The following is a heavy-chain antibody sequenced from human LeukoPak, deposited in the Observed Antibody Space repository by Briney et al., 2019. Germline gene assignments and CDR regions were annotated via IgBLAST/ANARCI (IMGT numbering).Heavy chain of an antibody. Sequence: SETLSLTCTVSGCSISSGYYWGWIRQPPGKGLEWIGSIYHSGSTYYNPSLKSRVTISVDTSKNQFSLKLSSVTAADTAVYYCARVENDYGDYWGQGTLVTVSS. D-gene: IGHD2/OR15-2a*01. CDR1: GCSISSGYY. J-gene: IGHJ4*02. CDR3: ARVENDYGDY. V-gene: IGHV4-38-2*02. CDR2: IYHSGST.